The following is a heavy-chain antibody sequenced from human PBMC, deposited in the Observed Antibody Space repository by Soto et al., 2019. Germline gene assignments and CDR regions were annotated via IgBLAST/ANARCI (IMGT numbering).Heavy chain of an antibody. CDR3: ARAIVVVTAANYYYYGMDV. Sequence: QVPLVQSGAEVKKPGSSVKVSCKASGGTFSIYAISWVRQAPGQGLEWMGGIIPIFGTANYAQKFQGRVTITADESTSTAYMELSSLRSEDTAVYYCARAIVVVTAANYYYYGMDVWGQGTTVTVSS. D-gene: IGHD2-21*02. CDR2: IIPIFGTA. V-gene: IGHV1-69*01. CDR1: GGTFSIYA. J-gene: IGHJ6*02.